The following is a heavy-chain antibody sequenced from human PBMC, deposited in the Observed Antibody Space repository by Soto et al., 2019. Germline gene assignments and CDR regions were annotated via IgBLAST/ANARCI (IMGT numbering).Heavy chain of an antibody. Sequence: GGSLRLSCTASGFTFNNYAMTWVRQAPGRGLEGVSGITASGGRTYYADSVKGRFTISRDNSKSTLYLQMNGLRADDTAVSYCAKATRYADYVRWFDSWGQGTLVTVSS. CDR3: AKATRYADYVRWFDS. D-gene: IGHD4-17*01. CDR2: ITASGGRT. CDR1: GFTFNNYA. V-gene: IGHV3-23*01. J-gene: IGHJ5*01.